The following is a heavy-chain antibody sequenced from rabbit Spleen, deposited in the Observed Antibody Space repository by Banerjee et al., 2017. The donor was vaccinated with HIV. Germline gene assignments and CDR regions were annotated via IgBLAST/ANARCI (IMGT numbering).Heavy chain of an antibody. CDR3: AREGPRSTFAFDL. Sequence: QEQLEESGGDLVKPGASLTLTCTASGVSFSTNSYMCWVRQAPGKGLEWIACIEGGSSGFSYFANWAKGRFTISKTSSTTVTLQMTSLTAADTAIYFCAREGPRSTFAFDLWGPGTLVTVS. J-gene: IGHJ4*01. V-gene: IGHV1S45*01. CDR1: GVSFSTNSY. CDR2: IEGGSSGFS. D-gene: IGHD7-1*01.